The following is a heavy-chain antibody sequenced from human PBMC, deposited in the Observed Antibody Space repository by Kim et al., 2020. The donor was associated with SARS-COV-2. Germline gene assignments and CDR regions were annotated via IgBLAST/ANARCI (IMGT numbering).Heavy chain of an antibody. Sequence: SETLSLTCTVSGGSISSYYWSWIRQPPGKGLEWIGYIYYSGSTNYNPSPKSRVTISVDTSKNQFSLKLSSVTAADTAVYYCARVKGAGAFDLWGRGTLVTVSS. V-gene: IGHV4-59*13. CDR2: IYYSGST. J-gene: IGHJ2*01. D-gene: IGHD3-10*01. CDR3: ARVKGAGAFDL. CDR1: GGSISSYY.